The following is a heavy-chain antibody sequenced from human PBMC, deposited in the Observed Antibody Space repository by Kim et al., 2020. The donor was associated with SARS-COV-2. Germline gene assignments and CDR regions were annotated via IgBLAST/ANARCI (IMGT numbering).Heavy chain of an antibody. J-gene: IGHJ5*02. CDR3: VRRLAVGTEKFDP. CDR1: GGSMSSYY. V-gene: IGHV4-59*13. D-gene: IGHD6-13*01. CDR2: IYYSGTT. Sequence: SETLSLTCTVSGGSMSSYYWSWIRQPPGKGLEWIGYIYYSGTTYYNPSLKSRVTVSLDTSKKQFSLTLNSVTAADTAVDYCVRRLAVGTEKFDPWGQGTL.